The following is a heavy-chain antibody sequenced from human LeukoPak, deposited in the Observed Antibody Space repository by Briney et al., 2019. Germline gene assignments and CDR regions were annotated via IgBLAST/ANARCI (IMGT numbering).Heavy chain of an antibody. CDR3: AKDLAAAGSIDY. CDR1: GFTFSSYG. V-gene: IGHV3-30*18. D-gene: IGHD6-13*01. CDR2: ISYDGSNK. J-gene: IGHJ4*02. Sequence: GGSLRLSCAASGFTFSSYGMHWARQAPGKGLEWVAVISYDGSNKYYADSVKGRFTISRDNSKNTLYLQMNSLRAEDTAVYYCAKDLAAAGSIDYWGQGTLVTVSS.